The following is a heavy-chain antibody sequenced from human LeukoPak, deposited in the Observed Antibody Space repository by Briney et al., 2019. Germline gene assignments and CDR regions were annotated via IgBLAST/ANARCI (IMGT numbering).Heavy chain of an antibody. CDR2: IKQDGSDK. J-gene: IGHJ6*04. V-gene: IGHV3-7*01. Sequence: GGSLRLSCAASGFTISNYWMSWVRQAPWKGLEWVANIKQDGSDKYYVGSVKGRFTISRDNAKNSLYLQMNSLRAEDTAVYYCARTPWDFWSNSMDVWGKGTTVTVSS. D-gene: IGHD3-3*01. CDR1: GFTISNYW. CDR3: ARTPWDFWSNSMDV.